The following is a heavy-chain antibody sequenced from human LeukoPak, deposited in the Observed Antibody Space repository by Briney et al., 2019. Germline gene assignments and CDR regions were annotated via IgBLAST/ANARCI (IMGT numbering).Heavy chain of an antibody. CDR3: ARVPHDYSDYVAY. J-gene: IGHJ4*02. CDR2: ISFSSTTI. D-gene: IGHD4-11*01. CDR1: GFTFSNYA. V-gene: IGHV3-48*04. Sequence: GGSLRLSCAASGFTFSNYAMGWIRQAPGKGLEWVAYISFSSTTIFYADFVKGRFTISRDNAQNSLYLQMSSLRAEDTAVYFCARVPHDYSDYVAYWGQGTLVTVSS.